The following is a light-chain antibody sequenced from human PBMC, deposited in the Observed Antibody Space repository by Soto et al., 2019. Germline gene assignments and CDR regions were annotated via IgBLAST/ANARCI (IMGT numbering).Light chain of an antibody. CDR2: GAS. CDR1: QGVSSN. Sequence: EIVMTQSPATLSVSPGERATLSCRASQGVSSNLAWYQQKPGQAPRLLIYGASTRATGIPARFSGSGSGTEFTLTISSLQSADFAAYYCQQYNNWPPITFGGGTKVEIK. V-gene: IGKV3-15*01. CDR3: QQYNNWPPIT. J-gene: IGKJ4*01.